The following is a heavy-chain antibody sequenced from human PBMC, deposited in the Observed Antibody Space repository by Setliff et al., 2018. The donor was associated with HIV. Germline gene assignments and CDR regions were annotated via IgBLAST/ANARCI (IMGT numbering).Heavy chain of an antibody. CDR3: ARHASYYDILTGYQYGPFDY. D-gene: IGHD3-9*01. V-gene: IGHV4-59*08. CDR2: IYYSGST. J-gene: IGHJ4*02. Sequence: PSETLSLTCTVSGGSISSYYWSWMRQPPGKGLEWIGYIYYSGSTNYNPSLKSRVTISVDTSKNQFSLKLSSVTAADTAVYYCARHASYYDILTGYQYGPFDYWGQGSLVTVPQ. CDR1: GGSISSYY.